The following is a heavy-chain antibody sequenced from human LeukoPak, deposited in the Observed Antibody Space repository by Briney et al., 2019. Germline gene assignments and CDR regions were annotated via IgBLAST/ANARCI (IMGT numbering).Heavy chain of an antibody. CDR3: AEDQRWESPHYLDS. J-gene: IGHJ4*02. CDR2: ISASGGST. D-gene: IGHD1-26*01. V-gene: IGHV3-23*01. CDR1: GFTFSSSA. Sequence: GGSLRLSCAASGFTFSSSAMSWVRQVPGKGLEWVSGISASGGSTYYADSGRGRFTISRDNSKNTLYVQMNSLRDEDTAVYYCAEDQRWESPHYLDSWGQGTLVTVSS.